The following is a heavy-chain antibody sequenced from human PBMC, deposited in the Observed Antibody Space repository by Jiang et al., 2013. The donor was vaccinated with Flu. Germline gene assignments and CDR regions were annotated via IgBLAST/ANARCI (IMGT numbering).Heavy chain of an antibody. CDR1: GDSVSSNSVA. J-gene: IGHJ4*02. V-gene: IGHV6-1*01. Sequence: SQTLSLTCAISGDSVSSNSVAWNWIRQSPSRGLEWLGRTYYRSKWYNDYAVSVKSRITFSPDTSKNQFSLHLNSVTPEDTAVYYCARYYDDNGGYFDYWGQGTLVTVSS. CDR3: ARYYDDNGGYFDY. CDR2: TYYRSKWYN. D-gene: IGHD3-16*01.